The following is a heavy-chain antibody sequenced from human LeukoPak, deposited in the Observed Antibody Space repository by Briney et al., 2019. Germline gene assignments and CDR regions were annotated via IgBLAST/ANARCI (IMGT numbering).Heavy chain of an antibody. CDR2: ISGSGGST. V-gene: IGHV3-23*01. CDR1: GFTFSSYA. Sequence: GGSLRLSCAASGFTFSSYAMSGVRQAPGKALKWGSAISGSGGSTYYADSVKGRFTISRHNAKNTLYLQMNSLRAEDTAVYFCAKDQLTLVRGGMGYCDYGGQGALDSVPS. J-gene: IGHJ4*02. D-gene: IGHD3-10*01. CDR3: AKDQLTLVRGGMGYCDY.